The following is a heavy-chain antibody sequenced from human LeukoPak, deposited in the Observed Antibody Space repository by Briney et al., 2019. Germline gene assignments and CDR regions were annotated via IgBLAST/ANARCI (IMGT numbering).Heavy chain of an antibody. CDR2: ISGSGGYT. CDR3: AKGGSGYYVFDY. CDR1: GFTFSNFD. Sequence: PGGSLRFSCVASGFTFSNFDMGWVRKAPGKGLNWVSGISGSGGYTYQPDSVKGRFTISRENSKNTLYLQMNSLRAEDTAVYYCAKGGSGYYVFDYWGQGTLVTVSS. V-gene: IGHV3-23*01. J-gene: IGHJ4*02. D-gene: IGHD3-22*01.